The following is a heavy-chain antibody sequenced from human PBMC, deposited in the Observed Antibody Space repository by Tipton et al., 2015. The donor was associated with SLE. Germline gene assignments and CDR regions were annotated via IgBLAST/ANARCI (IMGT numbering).Heavy chain of an antibody. D-gene: IGHD3-22*01. Sequence: LRLSCTVSGYSISSGYYWGWIRQPPGKGLEWIGSIYHSGSTYYNPSLKSRVTISVDTSKNQFSLKLSSVTAADTAVYYCARESADSSGYHYWGQGTLVTVSS. J-gene: IGHJ4*02. CDR3: ARESADSSGYHY. V-gene: IGHV4-38-2*02. CDR1: GYSISSGYY. CDR2: IYHSGST.